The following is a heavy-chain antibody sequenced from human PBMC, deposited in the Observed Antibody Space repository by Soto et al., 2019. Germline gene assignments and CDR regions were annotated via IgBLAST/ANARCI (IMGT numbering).Heavy chain of an antibody. J-gene: IGHJ4*02. CDR2: IWYDGSNK. Sequence: GGSLRLSCAASGFTFSSYGMHWVRQAPGKGLEWVAVIWYDGSNKYYADSVKGRFTISRDNSKNTLYLQMNSLRAEETAVYYCARDWYSSSWYISDYWGQGTLVTVSS. CDR1: GFTFSSYG. D-gene: IGHD6-13*01. CDR3: ARDWYSSSWYISDY. V-gene: IGHV3-33*01.